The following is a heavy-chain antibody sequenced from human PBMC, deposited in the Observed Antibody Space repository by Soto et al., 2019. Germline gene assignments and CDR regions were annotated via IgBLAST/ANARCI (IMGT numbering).Heavy chain of an antibody. CDR2: ISYDGRNK. V-gene: IGHV3-30*18. J-gene: IGHJ6*02. Sequence: PGGSLRLSCAASGFTFSSYGMHWVRQAPGKGLEWVAVISYDGRNKYYADSVKGRFTISRDNSKNTLYLQMSSLRPEDTAVYYCGEDGSSGWTYYYGMDVWGQRTTVTVSS. CDR3: GEDGSSGWTYYYGMDV. D-gene: IGHD6-19*01. CDR1: GFTFSSYG.